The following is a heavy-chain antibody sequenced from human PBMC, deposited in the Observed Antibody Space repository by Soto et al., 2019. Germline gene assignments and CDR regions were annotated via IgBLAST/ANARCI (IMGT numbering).Heavy chain of an antibody. CDR3: ARDKDRQQLGGSYYYAIDV. J-gene: IGHJ6*02. D-gene: IGHD1-26*01. V-gene: IGHV1-69*12. CDR2: IIPIFSTP. CDR1: GGTFGNSA. Sequence: QVQLVQSGAEVKKPGSSVTVSCKASGGTFGNSAISWVRQAPGQGLEWMGGIIPIFSTPDYAQKFQGRVTITAAESTGTAYMELTSLRSEDTAVYYCARDKDRQQLGGSYYYAIDVWGQGTTVTVSS.